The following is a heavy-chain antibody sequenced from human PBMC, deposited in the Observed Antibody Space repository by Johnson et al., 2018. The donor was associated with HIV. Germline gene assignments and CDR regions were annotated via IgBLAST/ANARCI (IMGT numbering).Heavy chain of an antibody. J-gene: IGHJ3*02. D-gene: IGHD4-23*01. CDR3: ARDPGNGGRPFDAFDI. Sequence: QEQLVESGGGVVQPGRSLRLSCAASGFTFSSYGMHWVRQAPGKGLEWVAVISYDGSNKYYAASVKGRFTISRDNSKHTLYLQMNSLRAEDTADYYCARDPGNGGRPFDAFDIWGQGTMVTVSS. CDR1: GFTFSSYG. V-gene: IGHV3-30*03. CDR2: ISYDGSNK.